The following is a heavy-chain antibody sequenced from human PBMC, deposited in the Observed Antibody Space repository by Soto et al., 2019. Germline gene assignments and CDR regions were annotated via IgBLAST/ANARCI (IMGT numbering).Heavy chain of an antibody. Sequence: PGGSLRLSCAASGFTFSSYAMSWVRQAPGKGLEWVSAISGSGGSTYYADSVKGRFTISRDNSKNTLYLQMNSLRAEDTAVYYCAKDLAPYSPAYYYYGMDVWGQGTTVTVSS. CDR2: ISGSGGST. CDR3: AKDLAPYSPAYYYYGMDV. CDR1: GFTFSSYA. V-gene: IGHV3-23*01. J-gene: IGHJ6*02. D-gene: IGHD6-13*01.